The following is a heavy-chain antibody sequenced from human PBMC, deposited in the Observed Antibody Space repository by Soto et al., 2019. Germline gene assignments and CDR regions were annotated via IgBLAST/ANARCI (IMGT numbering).Heavy chain of an antibody. CDR3: ARAGLRGYYYGMDV. J-gene: IGHJ6*02. CDR2: IYHTGST. Sequence: QLQLQESGSGLVKPSQTLSLTCAVSGGSISSGGYSWSWIRQPPGKGLEWIGYIYHTGSTSYNPSLKSRVTIPVDRSKNQFSLKLRSVTAADTAVYYCARAGLRGYYYGMDVWGQGTTVTVSS. CDR1: GGSISSGGYS. V-gene: IGHV4-30-2*01.